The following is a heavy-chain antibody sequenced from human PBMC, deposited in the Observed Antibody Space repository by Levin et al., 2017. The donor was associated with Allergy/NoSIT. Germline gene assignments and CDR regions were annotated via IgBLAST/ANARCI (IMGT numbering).Heavy chain of an antibody. CDR3: AKANTIFGDSKYYYYYGMDV. V-gene: IGHV3-9*01. D-gene: IGHD3-3*01. Sequence: GGSLRLSCAASGFTFDDYAMHWVRQAPGKGLEWVSGISWNSGSIGYADSVKGRFTISRDNAKNSLYLQMNSLRAEDTALYYCAKANTIFGDSKYYYYYGMDVWGQGTTVTVSS. CDR2: ISWNSGSI. CDR1: GFTFDDYA. J-gene: IGHJ6*02.